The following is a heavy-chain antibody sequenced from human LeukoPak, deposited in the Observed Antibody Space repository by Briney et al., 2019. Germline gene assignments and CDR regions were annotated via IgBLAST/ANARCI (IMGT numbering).Heavy chain of an antibody. V-gene: IGHV3-23*01. J-gene: IGHJ4*02. Sequence: PGGSPRLSCAASGFTFSSYAMSWVRQAPGKGLEWVSAISGSGGSTYYADSVKGRFTISRDNSKNTLYLQMNSLRAEDTAVYYCAKADLYYYGSGSSPDDYWGQGTLVTVSS. CDR3: AKADLYYYGSGSSPDDY. CDR2: ISGSGGST. CDR1: GFTFSSYA. D-gene: IGHD3-10*01.